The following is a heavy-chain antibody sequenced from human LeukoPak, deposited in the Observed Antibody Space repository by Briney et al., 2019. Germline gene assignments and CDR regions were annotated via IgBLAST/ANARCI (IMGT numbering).Heavy chain of an antibody. CDR1: GFTVRSNY. J-gene: IGHJ3*02. CDR2: IYSDGST. CDR3: ARELREHGVFDI. V-gene: IGHV3-53*01. Sequence: GGSLRLSCAASGFTVRSNYMSWVRQAPGKELEWVSEIYSDGSTYYAASVKGRFSISRDNSKNTVYLQMNSLRAEDTAVYYCARELREHGVFDIWGQGTMVTVSS. D-gene: IGHD1-26*01.